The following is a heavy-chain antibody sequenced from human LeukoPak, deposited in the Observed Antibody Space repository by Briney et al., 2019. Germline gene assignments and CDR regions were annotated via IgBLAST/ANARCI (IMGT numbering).Heavy chain of an antibody. D-gene: IGHD1-7*01. Sequence: GASVKVSCKAPGYTFASYEINWVRQATGQGPEWMGWVNPNNGITVYAQKFQGRLTLTRNPSISTAYMELSSLRSDDTAVYYCARGGELLSYGMDVWGQGTTVTVS. J-gene: IGHJ6*02. CDR2: VNPNNGIT. CDR1: GYTFASYE. V-gene: IGHV1-8*01. CDR3: ARGGELLSYGMDV.